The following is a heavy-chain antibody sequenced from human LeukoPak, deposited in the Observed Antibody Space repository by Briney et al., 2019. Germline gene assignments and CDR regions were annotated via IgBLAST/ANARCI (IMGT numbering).Heavy chain of an antibody. V-gene: IGHV4-59*08. D-gene: IGHD3-16*02. CDR3: ARVAITFGGVIAMYYFDY. CDR1: GGSICSYY. CDR2: IYYSGST. Sequence: SETLSLTCTVSGGSICSYYWSWIRQPPGKGLEWIGYIYYSGSTNYNPSLKSRVTISVDTSKNQFSLKLSSVTAADTAVYYCARVAITFGGVIAMYYFDYWGQGTLVTVSS. J-gene: IGHJ4*02.